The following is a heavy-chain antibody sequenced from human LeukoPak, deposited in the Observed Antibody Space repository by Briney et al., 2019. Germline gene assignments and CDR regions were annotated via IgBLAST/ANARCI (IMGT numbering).Heavy chain of an antibody. V-gene: IGHV4-34*01. CDR1: GGSFSGYY. CDR2: INHSGST. D-gene: IGHD2-15*01. CDR3: ARGMGGTYCSGGSCYPYCFDY. J-gene: IGHJ4*02. Sequence: SETLSLTCAVYGGSFSGYYWSWIRQPPGKGLEWIGEINHSGSTNYNPSLKSRVTISVDTSKNQFSLKLSSVTAADTAVYYCARGMGGTYCSGGSCYPYCFDYWGQGTLVTVSS.